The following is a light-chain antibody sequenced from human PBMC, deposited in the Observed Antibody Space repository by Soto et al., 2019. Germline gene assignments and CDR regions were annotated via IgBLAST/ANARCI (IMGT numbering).Light chain of an antibody. J-gene: IGKJ1*01. CDR1: QSVNSY. CDR2: GAT. Sequence: DIVLTQSPATLSLSPGERATLACRASQSVNSYLAWYQQKAGQAPRLLIYGATNRATGIPARFSGSGSGTDFTLTISSLEPEDFAVYYCQQRSNWPPWTFGQGTKVEIK. V-gene: IGKV3-11*01. CDR3: QQRSNWPPWT.